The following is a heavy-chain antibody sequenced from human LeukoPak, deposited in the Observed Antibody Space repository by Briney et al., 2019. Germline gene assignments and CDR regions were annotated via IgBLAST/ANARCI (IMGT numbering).Heavy chain of an antibody. Sequence: KPSETLSLTCTVSGGSISSGDYYWSWIRQPPGKGLEWIGYIYYSGSTYYNPSLKSRVTISVDTSKNQFSLKLSSVTAADTAVYYCARRGSYRFRLRSPFDYWGQGTLVTVSS. D-gene: IGHD1-26*01. CDR3: ARRGSYRFRLRSPFDY. V-gene: IGHV4-30-4*01. CDR2: IYYSGST. J-gene: IGHJ4*02. CDR1: GGSISSGDYY.